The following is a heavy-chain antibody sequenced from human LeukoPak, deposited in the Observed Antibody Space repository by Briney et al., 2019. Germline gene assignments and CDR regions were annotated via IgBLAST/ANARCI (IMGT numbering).Heavy chain of an antibody. Sequence: SEKVSCKASGDTFTDYYIHWVRQAPGQGLEWMGWINPNGGGTNYAQKFQGSVTMTRDTSISTAYMELNRLTSDDTAVYYCANGSYSMSSSDYCGQGTLVTVSS. D-gene: IGHD6-6*01. J-gene: IGHJ4*02. CDR3: ANGSYSMSSSDY. CDR2: INPNGGGT. V-gene: IGHV1-2*02. CDR1: GDTFTDYY.